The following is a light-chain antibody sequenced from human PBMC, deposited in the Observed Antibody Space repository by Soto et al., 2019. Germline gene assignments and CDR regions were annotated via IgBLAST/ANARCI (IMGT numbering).Light chain of an antibody. V-gene: IGKV3-15*01. CDR3: QQYNNWPPFT. Sequence: EIVTTQSPATLSVSPGESATLSCRVSQSVSSSLAWYQQKPGQATRLLIYGASTRATGIPARFSGSGSGTGFTLTISSLQSEDFAVYYCQQYNNWPPFTFGQGTRLEIK. J-gene: IGKJ5*01. CDR2: GAS. CDR1: QSVSSS.